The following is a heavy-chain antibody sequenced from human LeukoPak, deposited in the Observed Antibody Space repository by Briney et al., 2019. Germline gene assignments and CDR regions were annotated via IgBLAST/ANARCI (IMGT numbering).Heavy chain of an antibody. CDR1: GFTFSSYW. CDR2: INSDGRST. Sequence: GGSLRLSCAASGFTFSSYWMHWVRQAPGKRLVWVSRINSDGRSTTYADSVKGRFTFSRDNAKNTLYLQMNSLRAEDTAVYYCARSRYHGMDVWGQGTTVTVSS. V-gene: IGHV3-74*01. J-gene: IGHJ6*02. CDR3: ARSRYHGMDV.